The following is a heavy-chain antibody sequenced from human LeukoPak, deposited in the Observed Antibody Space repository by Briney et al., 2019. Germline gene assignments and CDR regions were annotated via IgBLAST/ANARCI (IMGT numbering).Heavy chain of an antibody. CDR1: GFTFSSYW. Sequence: GGSLRLSCAASGFTFSSYWMSWVRQPPGKGLEWVANIKQDGSEKYYVDSVKGRFTISRDNAKNSLYLQMNSLSAEDTAVYYCARASLEVVNTEYDYWGQGTLLTVSS. CDR2: IKQDGSEK. CDR3: ARASLEVVNTEYDY. D-gene: IGHD1-1*01. J-gene: IGHJ4*02. V-gene: IGHV3-7*01.